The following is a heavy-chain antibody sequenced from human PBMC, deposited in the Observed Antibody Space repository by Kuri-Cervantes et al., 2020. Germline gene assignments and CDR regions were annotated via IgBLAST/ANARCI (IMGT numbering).Heavy chain of an antibody. D-gene: IGHD3-10*01. CDR1: GFTFNDYG. Sequence: GESLKISCAASGFTFNDYGMHWVRQAPGKGLEWVAVISYDGSNKYYADSVKGRFTISRDNSKNTLYLQMNSLRAEDTAVYYCAKDVYGSGSSYYFDYWGQGTLVTVSS. J-gene: IGHJ4*02. V-gene: IGHV3-30*18. CDR3: AKDVYGSGSSYYFDY. CDR2: ISYDGSNK.